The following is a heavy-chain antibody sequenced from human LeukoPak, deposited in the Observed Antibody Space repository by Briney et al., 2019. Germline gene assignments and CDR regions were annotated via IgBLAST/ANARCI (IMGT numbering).Heavy chain of an antibody. J-gene: IGHJ4*02. Sequence: GGSPRLSCAASGFTFSSYSMSWVRQAPGKGLEWVSVICGTGGGTYYVDSVKGRFTISRDNSKNTLYLQMNSLRAEDTAVYYCATRVTIKRYNWNYATYWGQGTLVTVSS. CDR3: ATRVTIKRYNWNYATY. CDR1: GFTFSSYS. V-gene: IGHV3-23*01. CDR2: ICGTGGGT. D-gene: IGHD1-7*01.